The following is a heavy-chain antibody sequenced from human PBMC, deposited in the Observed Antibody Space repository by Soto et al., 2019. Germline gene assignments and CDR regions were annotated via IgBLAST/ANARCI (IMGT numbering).Heavy chain of an antibody. D-gene: IGHD3-10*01. CDR1: GFTFISYS. V-gene: IGHV3-21*01. CDR3: ARDPPLTYYYGSGAAFDI. J-gene: IGHJ3*02. Sequence: PWGSLRLSCAASGFTFISYSINCVRHSPLKWLEWVSSISSSSSYMYYADSVKGRFTISRDNAKNSLYLQMNSLRAEDTAVYYCARDPPLTYYYGSGAAFDIWGQGTMVTVSS. CDR2: ISSSSSYM.